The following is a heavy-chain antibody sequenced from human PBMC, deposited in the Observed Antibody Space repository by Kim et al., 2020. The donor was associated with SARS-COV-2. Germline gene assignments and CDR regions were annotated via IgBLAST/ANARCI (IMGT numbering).Heavy chain of an antibody. Sequence: SLKGRFTISREKSKNTLYLQRKSLRAEGMAVYYCARSYYYDSSGLDHFDYWGQGTLVTVSS. J-gene: IGHJ4*02. CDR3: ARSYYYDSSGLDHFDY. D-gene: IGHD3-22*01. V-gene: IGHV3-30*05.